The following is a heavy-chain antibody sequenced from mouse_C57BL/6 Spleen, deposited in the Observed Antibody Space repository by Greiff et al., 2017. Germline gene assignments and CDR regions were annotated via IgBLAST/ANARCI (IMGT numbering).Heavy chain of an antibody. D-gene: IGHD2-4*01. V-gene: IGHV1-55*01. J-gene: IGHJ3*01. CDR3: ARESYDYDVRGFAY. CDR2: IYPGSGST. Sequence: VQLQQPGAELVKPGASVKMSCKASGYTFTSYWITWVKQRPGQGLEWIGDIYPGSGSTNYNEKFKSKATLTVDTSSSTAYMQLSSLTSEDSAVYYCARESYDYDVRGFAYWGQGTLVTVSA. CDR1: GYTFTSYW.